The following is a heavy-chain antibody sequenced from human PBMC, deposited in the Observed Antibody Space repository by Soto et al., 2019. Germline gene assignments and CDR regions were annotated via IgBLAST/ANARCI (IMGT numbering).Heavy chain of an antibody. CDR3: ARMDSNSFRFANYYYGMAV. CDR2: ISSSSINI. J-gene: IGHJ6*02. Sequence: GGSLRLSCAASGFTFSSYAMSWVRQAPGKGLEWVSDISSSSINIDYTDSVKGRFSISRDNAKSSLYLQMNSLRDEDTAVYYCARMDSNSFRFANYYYGMAVWGQGTTVTVSS. D-gene: IGHD6-6*01. V-gene: IGHV3-48*02. CDR1: GFTFSSYA.